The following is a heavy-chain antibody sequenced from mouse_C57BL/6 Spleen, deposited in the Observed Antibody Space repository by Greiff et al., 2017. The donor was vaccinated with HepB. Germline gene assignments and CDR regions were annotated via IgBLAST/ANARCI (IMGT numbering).Heavy chain of an antibody. Sequence: ESGPGLVKPSQSLSLTCSVTGYSITSGYYWNWIRQFPGNKLEWMGYISYDGSNNYNPSLKNRISITRDTSKNQFFLKLNSVTTEDTATYYCARDRAHYFDYWGQGTTLTVSS. D-gene: IGHD3-1*01. CDR3: ARDRAHYFDY. CDR1: GYSITSGYY. V-gene: IGHV3-6*01. CDR2: ISYDGSN. J-gene: IGHJ2*01.